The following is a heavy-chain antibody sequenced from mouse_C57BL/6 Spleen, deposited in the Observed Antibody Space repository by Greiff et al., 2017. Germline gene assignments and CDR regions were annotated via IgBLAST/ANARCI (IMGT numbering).Heavy chain of an antibody. D-gene: IGHD2-4*01. J-gene: IGHJ3*01. CDR3: ARAYYDYERVVAY. CDR2: INPSSGYT. V-gene: IGHV1-7*01. CDR1: GYTFTSYW. Sequence: VMLVESGAELAKPGASVKLSCKASGYTFTSYWMHWVKQRPGQGLEWIGYINPSSGYTKYNQKFKDKATLTADKSSSTAYMQLSSLTYEDSAVYYCARAYYDYERVVAYWGQGTLVTVSA.